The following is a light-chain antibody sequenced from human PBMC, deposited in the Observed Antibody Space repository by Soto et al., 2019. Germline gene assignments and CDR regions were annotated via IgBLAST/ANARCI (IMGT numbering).Light chain of an antibody. CDR3: QQADSFPPT. V-gene: IGKV1-12*01. Sequence: DIQMTQSPSSVSASVGDRVTITCRASQDIRSWLAWYQQKPGKAPKLLIYSASNLQSGVPSRFSAFGSGTDFPLTISSLQHEDFATYYCQQADSFPPTFGGGTKVEIK. CDR2: SAS. J-gene: IGKJ4*01. CDR1: QDIRSW.